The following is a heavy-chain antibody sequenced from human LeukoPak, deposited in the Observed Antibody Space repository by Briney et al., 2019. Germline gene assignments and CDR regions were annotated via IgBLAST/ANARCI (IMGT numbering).Heavy chain of an antibody. V-gene: IGHV3-30-3*01. Sequence: GGSLRLSCAASGFTFSSYAMHWVRQAPGKGLEWVAVISYDGSNKYYADSVKGRFTITRDNSKNTLYLQMNSLRAEDTAVYYCARQYYYGMDVWGQGTTVTVSS. CDR1: GFTFSSYA. CDR3: ARQYYYGMDV. J-gene: IGHJ6*02. CDR2: ISYDGSNK.